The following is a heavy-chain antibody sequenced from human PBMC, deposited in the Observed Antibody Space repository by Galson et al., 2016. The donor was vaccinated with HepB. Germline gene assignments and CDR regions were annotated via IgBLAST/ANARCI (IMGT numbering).Heavy chain of an antibody. Sequence: SLRLSCAASGFTVSNNYMSWVRQAPGKGLEWVSVIYSGGNTFYADSVKGRFTISRDTSKSTLYLQMHSLRAEDTAVYYCATSPSRGYWGQGTLVTVSS. V-gene: IGHV3-66*01. CDR2: IYSGGNT. D-gene: IGHD2-2*01. CDR1: GFTVSNNY. J-gene: IGHJ4*02. CDR3: ATSPSRGY.